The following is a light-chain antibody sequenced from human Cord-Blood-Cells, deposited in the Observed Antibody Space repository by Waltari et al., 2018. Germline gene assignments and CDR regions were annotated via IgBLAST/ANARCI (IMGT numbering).Light chain of an antibody. Sequence: QSALTQPASVSGSPGQSITISCTGTSSDVGSYNLVSWYQQHPGKAPKLMIYEGSKRPSGVSKRFSGYKAGNTASLTISGRQAEDEADYYCCSDAGSSTWVFGGGTKLTVL. CDR2: EGS. J-gene: IGLJ3*02. V-gene: IGLV2-23*01. CDR3: CSDAGSSTWV. CDR1: SSDVGSYNL.